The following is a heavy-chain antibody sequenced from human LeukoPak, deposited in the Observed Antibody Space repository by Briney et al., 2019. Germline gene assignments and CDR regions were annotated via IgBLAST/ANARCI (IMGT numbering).Heavy chain of an antibody. V-gene: IGHV4-59*11. D-gene: IGHD5-24*01. J-gene: IGHJ4*02. CDR2: IYYSGST. CDR1: GGSISSHY. CDR3: ARELQYDYFDY. Sequence: SETLSLTCTVSGGSISSHYWSWIRQPPGKGLEWIGYIYYSGSTNYNPSLKSRVTISVDTSKNKFSLKLSSVTAADTAVYYCARELQYDYFDYWGQGTLVTVSS.